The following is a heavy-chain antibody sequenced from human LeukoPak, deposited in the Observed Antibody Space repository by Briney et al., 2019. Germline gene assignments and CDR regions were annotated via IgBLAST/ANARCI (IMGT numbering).Heavy chain of an antibody. Sequence: GASVKVSCKAFGYTFTGYWMHWVRQAPGQGLEWMGWISAYNGNTNYAQKLQGRVTMTTDTSTSTAYMELRSLRSDDTAVYYCARCSSSWYGCAPFDYWGQGTLVTVSS. CDR3: ARCSSSWYGCAPFDY. J-gene: IGHJ4*02. D-gene: IGHD6-13*01. CDR1: GYTFTGYW. CDR2: ISAYNGNT. V-gene: IGHV1-18*04.